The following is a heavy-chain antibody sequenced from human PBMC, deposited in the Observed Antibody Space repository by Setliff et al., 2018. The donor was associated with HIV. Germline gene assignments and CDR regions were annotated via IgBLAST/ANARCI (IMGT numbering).Heavy chain of an antibody. CDR1: GGSFSGYY. J-gene: IGHJ4*02. CDR3: ARAVQLGYFDY. CDR2: INHSGST. Sequence: SETLSLTCAAYGGSFSGYYWNWIRQTPGKGLEWIGEINHSGSTNYNPSLKSRVSISVDTSKKQFSVKLSSVTAADTAVYYCARAVQLGYFDYWGQGTLVTVSS. V-gene: IGHV4-34*01. D-gene: IGHD6-6*01.